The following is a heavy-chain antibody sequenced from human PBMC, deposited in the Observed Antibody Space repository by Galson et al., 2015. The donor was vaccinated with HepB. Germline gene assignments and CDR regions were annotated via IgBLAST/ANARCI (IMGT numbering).Heavy chain of an antibody. Sequence: SLRLSCAASGFTFSSYSMNWVRQAPGKGLEWVSYISGSSSTIYYADSVKGRFTISRDNAKNSLYLQMNSLRDEDTAVYYCARVGGIYYDILTGYYIRGYFDYWGQGTLVTVSS. CDR3: ARVGGIYYDILTGYYIRGYFDY. D-gene: IGHD3-9*01. V-gene: IGHV3-48*02. J-gene: IGHJ4*02. CDR1: GFTFSSYS. CDR2: ISGSSSTI.